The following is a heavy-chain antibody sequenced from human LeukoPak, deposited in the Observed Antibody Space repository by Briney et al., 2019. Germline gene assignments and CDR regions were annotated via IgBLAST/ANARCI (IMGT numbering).Heavy chain of an antibody. Sequence: ASLKVSCKASGYTFTSYDINWVRHATGHALEWSGWMNPNTGKTGYAQKIRGTVTNTRNTSISPASMALCRLRPEPTAAYYCSRPEDYYDSSAAFDIWDKGKMVTVSS. D-gene: IGHD3-22*01. CDR2: MNPNTGKT. CDR3: SRPEDYYDSSAAFDI. J-gene: IGHJ3*02. V-gene: IGHV1-8*03. CDR1: GYTFTSYD.